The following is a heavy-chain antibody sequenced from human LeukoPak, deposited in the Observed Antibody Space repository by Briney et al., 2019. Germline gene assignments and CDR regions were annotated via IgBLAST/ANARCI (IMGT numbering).Heavy chain of an antibody. J-gene: IGHJ6*03. CDR2: IKQDGSEK. Sequence: PGGSLRLSCAASGFTFSSYWMSWVRQAPGKGLEWVANIKQDGSEKYYVDSVKGRFTISRNNDKNSLYLQMNSLRAEDTAVYYCASDLKSGSYSRYYYYMDVWGKGTTATVSS. D-gene: IGHD1-26*01. V-gene: IGHV3-7*01. CDR1: GFTFSSYW. CDR3: ASDLKSGSYSRYYYYMDV.